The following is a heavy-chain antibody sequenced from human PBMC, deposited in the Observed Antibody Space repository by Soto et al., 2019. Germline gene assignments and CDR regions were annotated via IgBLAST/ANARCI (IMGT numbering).Heavy chain of an antibody. V-gene: IGHV4-31*03. CDR2: IYYSGST. J-gene: IGHJ4*02. D-gene: IGHD1-26*01. Sequence: QVQLQESGPGLVKPSQTLSLTCTVSGGSISSGGYYWSWIRQHPGKGLEWIGYIYYSGSTYYNPSLKSRVTISVDPSKNQFSLKLSSVTAADTAVYYGARDRGPWPTFDYWGQGTLVTVSS. CDR1: GGSISSGGYY. CDR3: ARDRGPWPTFDY.